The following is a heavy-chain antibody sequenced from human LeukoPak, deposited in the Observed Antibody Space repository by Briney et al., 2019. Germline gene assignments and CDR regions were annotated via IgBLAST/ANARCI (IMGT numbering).Heavy chain of an antibody. CDR1: GYTFTSYG. V-gene: IGHV1-18*01. J-gene: IGHJ4*02. CDR3: ARDPSNTSGRYAYFDY. D-gene: IGHD6-19*01. CDR2: ISAYNGNT. Sequence: VASVKVSCKASGYTFTSYGISWVRQAPGQGLEWMGWISAYNGNTNYAQKLQGRVTMTTDTSTSTAYMELRSLISDDTAVYYCARDPSNTSGRYAYFDYWGQGTLVTVSS.